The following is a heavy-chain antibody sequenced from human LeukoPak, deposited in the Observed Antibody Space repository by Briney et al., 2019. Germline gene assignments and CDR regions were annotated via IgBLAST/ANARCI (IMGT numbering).Heavy chain of an antibody. J-gene: IGHJ4*02. D-gene: IGHD3-10*01. CDR1: GFTFSSYS. CDR2: ISSSSSFI. CDR3: AKDWGYYGSGSHAPVDY. Sequence: GGSLRLSCAASGFTFSSYSMNWVRQAPGKGLEWVSSISSSSSFIYYADSVKGRFTISRDNAKNSLYLQMNSLRAEDTALYYCAKDWGYYGSGSHAPVDYWGQGTLVTVSS. V-gene: IGHV3-21*04.